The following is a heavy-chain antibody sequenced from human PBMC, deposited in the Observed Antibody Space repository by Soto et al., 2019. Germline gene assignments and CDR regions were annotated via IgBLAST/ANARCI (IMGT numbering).Heavy chain of an antibody. CDR2: ISYDGSNK. D-gene: IGHD6-6*01. J-gene: IGHJ4*02. CDR3: AKGAAARLFDS. CDR1: GFTFSSYG. V-gene: IGHV3-30*18. Sequence: GSLRLSCAASGFTFSSYGMHWVRQAPGKGLEWVAAISYDGSNKYYADSVKGRFTISRDNSKNTLYLQMNSLRAEDTAANYCAKGAAARLFDSWGQGTLVTVSS.